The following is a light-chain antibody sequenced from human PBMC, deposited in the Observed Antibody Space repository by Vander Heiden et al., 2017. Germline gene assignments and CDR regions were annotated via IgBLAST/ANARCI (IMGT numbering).Light chain of an antibody. CDR1: QSLSTW. CDR2: KAS. J-gene: IGKJ1*01. CDR3: QQYCSSPWT. V-gene: IGKV1-5*03. Sequence: DIQMTQSPSTLSASVGDRVTITCRASQSLSTWLAWYQQKPGKAPKLLIYKASSLESGVPSRFSGSGSGTEFTLTISSLQPDDFATYYCQQYCSSPWTFGQGTKVEIK.